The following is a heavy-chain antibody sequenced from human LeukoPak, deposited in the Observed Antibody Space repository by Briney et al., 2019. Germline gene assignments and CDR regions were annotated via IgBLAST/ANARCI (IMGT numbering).Heavy chain of an antibody. Sequence: ASVRVFCKASGYTFTIYYISWVRQAPGQGLEWMGWISAYNGNTKYAQKFQGRVTMTTDTSTSTAYMELRGLRYDDTAVYYCARAMGGDYGMDVWGKGTTVTVSS. CDR2: ISAYNGNT. J-gene: IGHJ6*04. CDR3: ARAMGGDYGMDV. V-gene: IGHV1-18*04. CDR1: GYTFTIYY. D-gene: IGHD2-21*01.